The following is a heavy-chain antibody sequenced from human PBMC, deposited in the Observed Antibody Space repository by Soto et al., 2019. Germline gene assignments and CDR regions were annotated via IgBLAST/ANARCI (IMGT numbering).Heavy chain of an antibody. CDR2: ISGSGGST. CDR1: GGSFSGYY. J-gene: IGHJ6*02. V-gene: IGHV3-23*01. CDR3: AKDSSGYSSSWYPDPHYYYYGMDV. Sequence: TSETLSLTCAVYGGSFSGYYWSWIRQPPGKGLEWVSAISGSGGSTYYADSVKGRFTISRDNSKNTLYLQMNSLRAEDTAVYYCAKDSSGYSSSWYPDPHYYYYGMDVWGQGTTVTVSS. D-gene: IGHD6-13*01.